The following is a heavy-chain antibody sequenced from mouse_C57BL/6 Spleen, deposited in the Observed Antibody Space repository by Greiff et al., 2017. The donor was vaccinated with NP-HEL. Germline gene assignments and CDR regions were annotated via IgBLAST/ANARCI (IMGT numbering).Heavy chain of an antibody. J-gene: IGHJ2*01. CDR2: IYPGDGDT. CDR3: ARAYGSSYIFDY. D-gene: IGHD1-1*01. CDR1: GYAFSSSW. V-gene: IGHV1-82*01. Sequence: QVQLQQSGPELVKPGASVKISCKASGYAFSSSWMNWVKQRPGKGLEWIGRIYPGDGDTNYNGKFKGKATLTADKSSSTAYMQLSSLTSEDSAVYFCARAYGSSYIFDYWGQGTTLTVSS.